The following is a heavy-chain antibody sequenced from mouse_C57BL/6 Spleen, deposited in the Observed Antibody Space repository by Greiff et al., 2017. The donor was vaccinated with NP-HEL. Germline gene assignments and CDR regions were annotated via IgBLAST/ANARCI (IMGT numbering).Heavy chain of an antibody. CDR3: ARPYDGYHGAY. J-gene: IGHJ3*01. Sequence: QVQLQQPGAELVRPGSSVKLSCKASGYTFTSYWMDWVKQRPGQGLEWIGNIYPSDSETHYNQKFKDKATLTVDKSSSTAYMQLSSLTSEDSAVYYCARPYDGYHGAYWGQGTLVTVSA. V-gene: IGHV1-61*01. D-gene: IGHD2-3*01. CDR1: GYTFTSYW. CDR2: IYPSDSET.